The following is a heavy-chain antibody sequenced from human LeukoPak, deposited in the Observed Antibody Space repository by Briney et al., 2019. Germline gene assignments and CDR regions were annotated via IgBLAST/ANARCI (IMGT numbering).Heavy chain of an antibody. Sequence: PSQTLSLTCTVSGGSISSGGYYWRWIRHHPGKGLEWIGYIYYSGSTYYNPSLKSRVTISVDTSKNQFSLKLSSVTAADTAVYYCARVRYYYDSSGYYSLRGYFDYWGQGTLVTVSS. CDR3: ARVRYYYDSSGYYSLRGYFDY. CDR1: GGSISSGGYY. CDR2: IYYSGST. V-gene: IGHV4-31*03. D-gene: IGHD3-22*01. J-gene: IGHJ4*02.